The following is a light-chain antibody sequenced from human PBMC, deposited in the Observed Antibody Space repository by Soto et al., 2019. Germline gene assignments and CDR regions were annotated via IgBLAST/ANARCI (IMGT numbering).Light chain of an antibody. CDR1: QSLVYSDGNTY. Sequence: VLTQTPLSSPVTLGQPASISCRSSQSLVYSDGNTYLSWLQQRPGQPLRLLIYQVSNRFSGVPDRFSGSGAGTDFTLKISRVEAEDVGVYSCIQFSHFPRTFGQGTKVEIK. J-gene: IGKJ1*01. CDR2: QVS. CDR3: IQFSHFPRT. V-gene: IGKV2-24*01.